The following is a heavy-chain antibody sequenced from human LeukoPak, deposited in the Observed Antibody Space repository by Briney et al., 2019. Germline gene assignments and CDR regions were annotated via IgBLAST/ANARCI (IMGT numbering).Heavy chain of an antibody. CDR3: ARGGDVDTAMVDAFDI. CDR2: IIPILGIA. V-gene: IGHV1-69*04. Sequence: SVKVSCKASGGTFSSYAISWVRQAPGQGLEWMGRIIPILGIANYAQKFQGRVTITADKSTSTAYMELSSLRSEDTAVYYCARGGDVDTAMVDAFDIWGQGTMVTVSS. CDR1: GGTFSSYA. J-gene: IGHJ3*02. D-gene: IGHD5-18*01.